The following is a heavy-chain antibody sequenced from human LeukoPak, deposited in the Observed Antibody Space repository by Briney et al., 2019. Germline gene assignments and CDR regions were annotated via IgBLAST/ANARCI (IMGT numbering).Heavy chain of an antibody. J-gene: IGHJ4*02. CDR1: GYTLTELS. CDR3: ARGARDGYNYDLDY. V-gene: IGHV1-24*01. Sequence: ASVKVSCKVSGYTLTELSMHWVRQAPGKGLEWMGGFDPEDGETIYAQKFQGRVTMTEDTSTDTAYMELSSLRSEDTAVYYCARGARDGYNYDLDYWGQGTLVTVSS. D-gene: IGHD5-24*01. CDR2: FDPEDGET.